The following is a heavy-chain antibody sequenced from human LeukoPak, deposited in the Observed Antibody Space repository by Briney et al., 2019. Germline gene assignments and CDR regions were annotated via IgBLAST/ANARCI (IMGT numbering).Heavy chain of an antibody. J-gene: IGHJ4*02. D-gene: IGHD3-22*01. V-gene: IGHV4-4*07. CDR2: IYTSGST. Sequence: PSETLSLTCTVSGGSISSYYWSWIRQPAGKGLEWIGRIYTSGSTNYNPSLKSRVTMSVDTSKNQFSLKLSSVTAADTAVYYCANLGDSSGYYRDFDYWGQGTLVTVSS. CDR3: ANLGDSSGYYRDFDY. CDR1: GGSISSYY.